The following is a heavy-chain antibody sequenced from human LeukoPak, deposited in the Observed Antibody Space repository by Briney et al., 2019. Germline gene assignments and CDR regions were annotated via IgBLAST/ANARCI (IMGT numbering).Heavy chain of an antibody. CDR2: INPNSGGT. CDR1: GYTFTGYY. Sequence: GASVKVSCKASGYTFTGYYMHWVRQAPGQGLEWMGWINPNSGGTNYARKFQGRVTMTRDTSISTAYMELSRLRSDDTAVYYCARVISGYVLSFDIWGQGTMVTVSS. V-gene: IGHV1-2*02. CDR3: ARVISGYVLSFDI. D-gene: IGHD5-12*01. J-gene: IGHJ3*02.